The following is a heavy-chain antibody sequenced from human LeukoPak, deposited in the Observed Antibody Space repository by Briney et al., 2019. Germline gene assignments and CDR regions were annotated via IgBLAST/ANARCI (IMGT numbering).Heavy chain of an antibody. CDR2: ISAYNGNT. CDR3: ARDYDILAGLQDGFCI. V-gene: IGHV1-18*01. Sequence: GASVKVSCKASGYTFTSYGISWVRQAPGQGLEWMGWISAYNGNTNYAQKLQGRVTMTTDTSTSTAYMELRSLRSDDTAVYYCARDYDILAGLQDGFCIWGQGTMVTVSS. J-gene: IGHJ3*02. CDR1: GYTFTSYG. D-gene: IGHD3-9*01.